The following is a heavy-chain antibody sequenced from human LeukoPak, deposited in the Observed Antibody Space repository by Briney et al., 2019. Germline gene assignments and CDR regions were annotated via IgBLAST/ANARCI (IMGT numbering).Heavy chain of an antibody. CDR3: ARGVGGYSYGYLGY. CDR1: GFTFSSYW. J-gene: IGHJ4*02. V-gene: IGHV3-7*01. Sequence: GGSLILSCAASGFTFSSYWMSWVRRAPGKGLEWVANIKQDGSEKYYVDSVKGRFTISRDNAKNTLYLQMNSLRAEDTAVYYCARGVGGYSYGYLGYWGQGTLVTVSS. CDR2: IKQDGSEK. D-gene: IGHD5-18*01.